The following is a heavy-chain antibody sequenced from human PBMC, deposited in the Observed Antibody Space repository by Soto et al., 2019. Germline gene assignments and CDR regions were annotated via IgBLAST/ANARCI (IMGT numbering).Heavy chain of an antibody. CDR1: GFTFSSYG. Sequence: QVQLVESGGGVVQPGRSLRLSCAASGFTFSSYGMHWVRQAPGKGLEWVAVISYDGSNKYYADSVKGRFTISSENSKNTLYLQMNSLIAENTAVYYCAKDPNSCSAMNYYYYYGMDVWGQGTTVTVSS. V-gene: IGHV3-30*18. D-gene: IGHD2-15*01. CDR3: AKDPNSCSAMNYYYYYGMDV. J-gene: IGHJ6*02. CDR2: ISYDGSNK.